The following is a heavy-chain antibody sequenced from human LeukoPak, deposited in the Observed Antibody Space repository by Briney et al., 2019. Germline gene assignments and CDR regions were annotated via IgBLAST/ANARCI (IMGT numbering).Heavy chain of an antibody. CDR1: GYTFTGYY. CDR2: INPNSGGT. CDR3: ARDKIASDDAFDV. Sequence: GASVKVPCKASGYTFTGYYMHWVRQAPGQGLEWMGWINPNSGGTNYAQKFQGRVTMTRDTSISTGYMELYSLRSDDTAVYYCARDKIASDDAFDVWGQGTMVTVSS. J-gene: IGHJ3*01. D-gene: IGHD2/OR15-2a*01. V-gene: IGHV1-2*02.